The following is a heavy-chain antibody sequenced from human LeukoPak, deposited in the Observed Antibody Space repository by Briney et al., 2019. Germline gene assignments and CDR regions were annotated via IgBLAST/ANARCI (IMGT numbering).Heavy chain of an antibody. CDR1: GFIFKTYA. V-gene: IGHV3-33*01. CDR2: IWNNGSRK. Sequence: GGTLSLSCALSGFIFKTYAMHWVRQAPPNGLEWVTVIWNNGSRKYDGESVKGRFTISRDNSKNTVYLQMNRLRVEDTALYYCVRDPPGSGWSFDYWGQGALVTVSS. J-gene: IGHJ4*02. CDR3: VRDPPGSGWSFDY. D-gene: IGHD6-19*01.